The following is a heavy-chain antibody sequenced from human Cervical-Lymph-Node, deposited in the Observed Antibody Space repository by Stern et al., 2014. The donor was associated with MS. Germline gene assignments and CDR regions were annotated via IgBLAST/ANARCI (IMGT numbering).Heavy chain of an antibody. D-gene: IGHD5-18*01. Sequence: VQLVESGGGVVQPGTSLRLSCTGSRFTFRSYGIHWVRQAPGKGLEWVSVTSYDGGNRQYADSVKGRFTISRDNSKNTVYLHLNSLRPEDTCVYHCAKDRRGGYNYLYGMDVWGQGTTVTVS. CDR2: TSYDGGNR. CDR1: RFTFRSYG. CDR3: AKDRRGGYNYLYGMDV. V-gene: IGHV3-30*18. J-gene: IGHJ6*02.